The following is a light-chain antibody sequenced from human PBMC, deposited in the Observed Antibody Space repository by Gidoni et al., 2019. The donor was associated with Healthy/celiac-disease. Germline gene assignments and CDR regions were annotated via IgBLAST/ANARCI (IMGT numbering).Light chain of an antibody. J-gene: IGLJ2*01. CDR3: ATWVDRLNGLT. CDR1: TSTIGSNP. V-gene: IGLV1-44*01. CDR2: SNS. Sequence: QSVLTQPPSASGTPGQTITISCSESTSTIGSNPVNWYQHIPGASPKLLIYSNSQRPSGVPDRLPGSKSGTSASLAISDLQSEDEADYYCATWVDRLNGLTFGGGTKLTVL.